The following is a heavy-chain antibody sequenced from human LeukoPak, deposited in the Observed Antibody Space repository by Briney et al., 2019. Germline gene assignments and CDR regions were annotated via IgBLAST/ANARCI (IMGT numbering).Heavy chain of an antibody. CDR2: IHYSGST. Sequence: SQTLSLTCTVSGGSISSGGYYWSWIRQHPGKGLEWIGYIHYSGSTYYNPSLKSRVTISVDTSKNQFSLKLSSVTAADTAVYYCARDWRSAVGGGDAFDIWGQGTMVTVSS. CDR1: GGSISSGGYY. CDR3: ARDWRSAVGGGDAFDI. D-gene: IGHD2-21*01. V-gene: IGHV4-31*03. J-gene: IGHJ3*02.